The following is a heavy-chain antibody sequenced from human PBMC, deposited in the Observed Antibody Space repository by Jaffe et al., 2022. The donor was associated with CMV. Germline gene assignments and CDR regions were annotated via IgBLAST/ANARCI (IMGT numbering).Heavy chain of an antibody. CDR3: AKDYYNSGWYVCPDY. CDR1: GLTFSNFG. D-gene: IGHD6-19*01. CDR2: ISDEEGSKR. V-gene: IGHV3-30*18. J-gene: IGHJ4*02. Sequence: QVYLEESGGGVVQPGRSLRLSCVASGLTFSNFGFHWVRQAPGKGLEWVAVISDEEGSKRYYADSVKGRFTISRDNSKNTLYLQMTSLRVEDTAMYYCAKDYYNSGWYVCPDYWGQGTLVTVSS.